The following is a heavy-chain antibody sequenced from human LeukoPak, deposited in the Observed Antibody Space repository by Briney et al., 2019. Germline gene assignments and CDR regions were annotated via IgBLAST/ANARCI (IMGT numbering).Heavy chain of an antibody. CDR1: GYTFTSYG. J-gene: IGHJ4*02. V-gene: IGHV1-8*03. Sequence: ASVKVSCKASGYTFTSYGISWVRQAPGQGLEWMGWMNPNSGNTGYAQKFQGRVTITRNTSISTAYMELSSLRSEDTAVYYCARGDSTMIVVVITGLEYWGQGTLVTVSS. D-gene: IGHD3-22*01. CDR3: ARGDSTMIVVVITGLEY. CDR2: MNPNSGNT.